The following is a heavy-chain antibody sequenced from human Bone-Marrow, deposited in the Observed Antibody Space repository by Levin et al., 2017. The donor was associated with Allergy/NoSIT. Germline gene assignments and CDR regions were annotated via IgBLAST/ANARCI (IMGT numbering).Heavy chain of an antibody. J-gene: IGHJ4*02. CDR1: GFTFKTYS. CDR2: INSRGLYI. D-gene: IGHD5-18*01. CDR3: AAATYNYGPFYLDY. V-gene: IGHV3-21*01. Sequence: GGSLRLSCTASGFTFKTYSINWVRQSPGKGLEWVSSINSRGLYIYYADSLKGRFTVSRDDSTTSLYLDIDNLRAEDTAVYFCAAATYNYGPFYLDYWGRGVLVTVSS.